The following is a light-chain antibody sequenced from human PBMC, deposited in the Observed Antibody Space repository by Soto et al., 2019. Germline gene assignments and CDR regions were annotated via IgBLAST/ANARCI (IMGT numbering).Light chain of an antibody. Sequence: EIVLTQSPVTLSLSPGERATLSCRASQRITNSFLAWFQQKPGLAPRLLIYGASTRASGIPDRFSGSGSGTDFVLTISRLEPEDSAVYYCQQRASWPHAFGQGTKLEIK. CDR1: QRITNSF. CDR3: QQRASWPHA. J-gene: IGKJ2*01. CDR2: GAS. V-gene: IGKV3D-20*02.